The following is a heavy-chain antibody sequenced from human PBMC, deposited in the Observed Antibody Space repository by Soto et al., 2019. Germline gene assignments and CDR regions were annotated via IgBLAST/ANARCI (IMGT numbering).Heavy chain of an antibody. D-gene: IGHD3-9*01. V-gene: IGHV3-9*01. CDR3: AKEGGYYDIFSGAFDI. J-gene: IGHJ3*02. CDR2: ISWHSGSI. CDR1: GFTFDDYA. Sequence: EVQLVESGGGLVQPGRSLRLSCADSGFTFDDYAMHCVRQAPGKGLEWVSGISWHSGSIGYADSVKGRFTISRDNAKNSLYLQMNSLRAEDTALYYCAKEGGYYDIFSGAFDIWGQGTMVTVSS.